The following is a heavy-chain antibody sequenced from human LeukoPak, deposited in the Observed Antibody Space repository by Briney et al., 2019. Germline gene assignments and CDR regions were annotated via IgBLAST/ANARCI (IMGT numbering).Heavy chain of an antibody. CDR1: GFTSSNYG. V-gene: IGHV3-33*03. Sequence: GRSLRLSCAASGFTSSNYGMHWVRQAPGKGLEWVALIWYGGSTTFYADSVRGRFTISRDNSKNTLYLHMNGLKTADTSVYYCAKDTAEDPAYGAIDYWGQGTLVTVSS. D-gene: IGHD4-17*01. J-gene: IGHJ4*02. CDR2: IWYGGSTT. CDR3: AKDTAEDPAYGAIDY.